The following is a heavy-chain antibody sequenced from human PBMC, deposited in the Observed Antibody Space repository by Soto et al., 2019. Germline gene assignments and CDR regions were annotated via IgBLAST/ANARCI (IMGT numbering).Heavy chain of an antibody. D-gene: IGHD3-10*01. Sequence: EVQLLESGGGLVQPGGSLRLSCGASGFTLSNYPVNWVRQPPGKGLEWVSFISGSGDITYYANSVKGRFTISRDNPKSTLYLQMNYLRAEDTAVYYCRLWFGVSAGSIYGLDVWGQGTTVAVSS. J-gene: IGHJ6*02. CDR1: GFTLSNYP. CDR2: ISGSGDIT. CDR3: RLWFGVSAGSIYGLDV. V-gene: IGHV3-23*01.